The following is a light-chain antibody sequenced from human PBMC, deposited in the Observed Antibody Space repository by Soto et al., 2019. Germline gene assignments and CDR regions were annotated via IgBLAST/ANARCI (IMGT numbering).Light chain of an antibody. CDR3: QQYDYLPLT. Sequence: DIQMTQSPSSLSASVGDRVTITCQASQGITNYLNWYQQKPGKAPQLLIYDASNSETGVPSRFSGSGSGTDFTFTISSLQPEDIATYYCQQYDYLPLTFGGGTKVDIK. CDR2: DAS. J-gene: IGKJ4*01. V-gene: IGKV1-33*01. CDR1: QGITNY.